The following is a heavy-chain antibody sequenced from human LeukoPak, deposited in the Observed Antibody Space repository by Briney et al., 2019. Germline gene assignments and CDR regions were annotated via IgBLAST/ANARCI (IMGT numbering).Heavy chain of an antibody. Sequence: ASVKVSCRVSGYTLTELSMHWVRQAPGKGLEWMGGFDPEDGETIYAQKFQGRVTMTEDTSTDTAYMELSSLRSEDTAVYYCATLPICRGGSCYHSRRPLFDPWGQGTLVTVSS. D-gene: IGHD2-15*01. V-gene: IGHV1-24*01. CDR3: ATLPICRGGSCYHSRRPLFDP. CDR1: GYTLTELS. J-gene: IGHJ5*02. CDR2: FDPEDGET.